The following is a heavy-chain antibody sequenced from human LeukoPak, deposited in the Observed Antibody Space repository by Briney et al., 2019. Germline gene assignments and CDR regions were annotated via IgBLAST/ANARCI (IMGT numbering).Heavy chain of an antibody. CDR3: AREFHGDYYFDH. J-gene: IGHJ4*02. Sequence: GGSLRLSCAASGFTFSRYSMNWVRQAPGKGLEWVSSISSGSEYIYYADSVKGRFTISRDNAKNSLFLQMNSLRAEDSAVYYCAREFHGDYYFDHWGQGTLVTVSS. D-gene: IGHD4-17*01. CDR2: ISSGSEYI. V-gene: IGHV3-21*01. CDR1: GFTFSRYS.